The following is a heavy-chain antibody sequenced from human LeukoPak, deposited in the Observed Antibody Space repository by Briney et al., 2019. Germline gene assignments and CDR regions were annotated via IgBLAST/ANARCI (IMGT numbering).Heavy chain of an antibody. CDR2: ISAYNGNT. J-gene: IGHJ1*01. CDR1: GYSFTTFG. V-gene: IGHV1-18*01. Sequence: GASVKVSCKASGYSFTTFGISWVRQAPGQGLEWMGWISAYNGNTNYAQKLQGRVTMTTDTSTSTAYMELRNLRSDDTAVYYCARDVPNYDFWSGYYGEYFQHWGQGTLVTVSS. D-gene: IGHD3-3*01. CDR3: ARDVPNYDFWSGYYGEYFQH.